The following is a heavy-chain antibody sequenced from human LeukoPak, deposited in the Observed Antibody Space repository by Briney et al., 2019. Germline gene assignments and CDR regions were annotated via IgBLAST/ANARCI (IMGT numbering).Heavy chain of an antibody. CDR3: ASGWEFDP. V-gene: IGHV3-30*04. CDR1: GFTLSSYA. CDR2: ISYDGSNK. D-gene: IGHD6-19*01. J-gene: IGHJ5*02. Sequence: PGRSLRLSCAASGFTLSSYAMHWVRQAPGKGLEWVAVISYDGSNKYYADSVKGRFTISRDNSKNTLYLQMNSLRAEDTAVYYCASGWEFDPWGQGTLVTVSS.